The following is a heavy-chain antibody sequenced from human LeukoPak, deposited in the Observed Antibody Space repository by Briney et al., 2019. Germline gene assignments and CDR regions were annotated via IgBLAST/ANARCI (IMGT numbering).Heavy chain of an antibody. Sequence: GGSLRLSCAASGFTFSSYAMSWVRQAPGKGLEWVAVIWYDGSNKYYADSVKGRFTISRDNSKNTLYLQMNSLRAEDTAVYYCARDALLWFGELSHIDYWGQGTLVTVSS. J-gene: IGHJ4*02. D-gene: IGHD3-10*01. CDR3: ARDALLWFGELSHIDY. V-gene: IGHV3-33*08. CDR2: IWYDGSNK. CDR1: GFTFSSYA.